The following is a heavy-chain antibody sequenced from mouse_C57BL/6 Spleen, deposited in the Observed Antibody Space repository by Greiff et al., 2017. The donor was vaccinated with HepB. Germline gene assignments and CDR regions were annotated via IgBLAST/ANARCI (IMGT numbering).Heavy chain of an antibody. CDR2: INPNNGGT. CDR3: ARFGDYGSSYTWFAY. CDR1: GYTFTDYY. J-gene: IGHJ3*01. D-gene: IGHD1-1*01. V-gene: IGHV1-26*01. Sequence: EVQLQQSGPELVKPGASVKISCKASGYTFTDYYMNWVKQSHGKSLEWIGDINPNNGGTSYNQKFKGKATLTVDKSSSTAYMELRSLTSEDSAVYYCARFGDYGSSYTWFAYWGQGTLVTVSA.